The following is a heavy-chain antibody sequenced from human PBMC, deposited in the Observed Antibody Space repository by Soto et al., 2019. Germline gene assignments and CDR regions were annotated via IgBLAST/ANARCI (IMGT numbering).Heavy chain of an antibody. CDR3: ARIRVYCSGGSRSLPGWFDP. CDR1: GFSLSNARMG. J-gene: IGHJ5*02. CDR2: IFSNDEK. D-gene: IGHD2-15*01. V-gene: IGHV2-26*01. Sequence: QVTLKESGPVLVKPTETLTLTCTVSGFSLSNARMGVSWIRQPQGKALEWLAHIFSNDEKSYSTSLKSRLTISTATSQLQLVLTTTNMDPVSTATYSCARIRVYCSGGSRSLPGWFDPWGQGTLVTVSS.